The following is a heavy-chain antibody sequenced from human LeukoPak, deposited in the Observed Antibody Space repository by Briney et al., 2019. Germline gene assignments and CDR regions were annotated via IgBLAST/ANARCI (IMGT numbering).Heavy chain of an antibody. V-gene: IGHV1-2*02. CDR2: INPYSGAA. J-gene: IGHJ6*03. CDR1: GYTFSGYY. CDR3: ARDGADRASAAYYYYMDV. Sequence: GASVKVSCKASGYTFSGYYMYWMRQAPGQGLEWMGWINPYSGAAYFAQKFQGRVTMTSDTSISTAYMELSGLRSEDTAVYYCARDGADRASAAYYYYMDVWGKGTTVTVSS. D-gene: IGHD3-16*01.